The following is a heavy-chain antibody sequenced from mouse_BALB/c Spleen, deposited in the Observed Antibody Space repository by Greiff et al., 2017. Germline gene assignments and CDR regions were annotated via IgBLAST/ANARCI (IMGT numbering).Heavy chain of an antibody. CDR2: INPNNGGT. CDR1: GYTFTDYN. J-gene: IGHJ4*01. V-gene: IGHV1-18*01. Sequence: EVQLQQSGPELVKPGASVKIPCKASGYTFTDYNMDWVKQSHGKSLEWIGDINPNNGGTIYNQKFKGKATLTVDKSSSTAYMELRSLTSEDTAVYYCARGTARAADYAMDYWGQGTSVTVSS. D-gene: IGHD3-2*01. CDR3: ARGTARAADYAMDY.